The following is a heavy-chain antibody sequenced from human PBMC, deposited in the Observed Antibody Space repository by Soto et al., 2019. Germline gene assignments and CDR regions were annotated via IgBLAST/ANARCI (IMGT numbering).Heavy chain of an antibody. Sequence: GGSLRLSCAASGFTFSPYWMSWVRQAPGKGPEWVANINHDGSEKYYVDSVKGRFTISRDNAESSLFLQMNSLRAEDTAVYYCARIGGKVVTSMSTLDYWGQGTLVTVSS. V-gene: IGHV3-7*05. D-gene: IGHD3-22*01. CDR3: ARIGGKVVTSMSTLDY. CDR2: INHDGSEK. CDR1: GFTFSPYW. J-gene: IGHJ4*02.